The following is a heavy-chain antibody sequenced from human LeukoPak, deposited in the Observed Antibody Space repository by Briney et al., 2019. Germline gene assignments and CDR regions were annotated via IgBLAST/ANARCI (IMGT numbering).Heavy chain of an antibody. CDR3: ASDRNSLYYFDY. D-gene: IGHD1-7*01. V-gene: IGHV1-69*05. Sequence: ASVKVSCKASGGTFSTYAISWVRQAPGQGLEWMGRIIPIFGTSNYAQKFQGRVAMTRDASTSTVYMELSSLRSEDTAVYYCASDRNSLYYFDYWGQGTLVTVSS. CDR2: IIPIFGTS. CDR1: GGTFSTYA. J-gene: IGHJ4*02.